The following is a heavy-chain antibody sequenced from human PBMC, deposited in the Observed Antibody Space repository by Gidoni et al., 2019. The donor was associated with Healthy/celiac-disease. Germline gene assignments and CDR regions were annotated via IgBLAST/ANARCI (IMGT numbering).Heavy chain of an antibody. CDR1: GGSFSGYY. J-gene: IGHJ4*02. Sequence: QVQLQQWGAGLLKPSETLSLTCAVYGGSFSGYYWSWIRQPPGKGLEWIGEINHSGSTNYNPSLKSRVTISVDTSKTQFSLKLSSVTAADTAVYYCARGGGRWLQFWYFDYWGQGTLVTVSS. D-gene: IGHD5-12*01. CDR3: ARGGGRWLQFWYFDY. V-gene: IGHV4-34*01. CDR2: INHSGST.